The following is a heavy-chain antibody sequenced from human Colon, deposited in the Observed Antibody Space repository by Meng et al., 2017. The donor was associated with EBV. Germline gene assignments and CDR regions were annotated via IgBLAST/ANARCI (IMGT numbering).Heavy chain of an antibody. Sequence: HLQLQKCGPGRVRPSETLSLTCSVSIDSSSGSGDFWGWVRQPPGKALEWIGNIYYTGSTYYNPSLKSRVTISVDTSKNQFSLKVTSMTAADTAVYYCARDGPLLWGPGTLVTVSS. V-gene: IGHV4-39*07. J-gene: IGHJ4*02. CDR1: IDSSSGSGDF. CDR3: ARDGPLL. CDR2: IYYTGST.